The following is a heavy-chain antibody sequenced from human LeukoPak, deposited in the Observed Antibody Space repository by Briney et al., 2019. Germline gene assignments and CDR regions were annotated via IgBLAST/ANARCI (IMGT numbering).Heavy chain of an antibody. Sequence: SETLSLTCTVSGGSISSSNYYWGWIRQPPGKGLKWIGNIYYSGTTYYNPSLKSRVTISVDTSKNQFSLKLSSVTAADTAVYYCARGLVGATMSNWGQGALVTVSS. CDR2: IYYSGTT. V-gene: IGHV4-39*01. CDR3: ARGLVGATMSN. D-gene: IGHD1-26*01. CDR1: GGSISSSNYY. J-gene: IGHJ4*02.